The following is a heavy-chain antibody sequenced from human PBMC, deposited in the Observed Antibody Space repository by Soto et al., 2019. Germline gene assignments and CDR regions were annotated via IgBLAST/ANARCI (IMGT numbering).Heavy chain of an antibody. D-gene: IGHD5-12*01. CDR2: IIPIFGTA. CDR1: GGTFSSYT. J-gene: IGHJ2*01. CDR3: ARGNHRWLQLWYFDL. V-gene: IGHV1-69*12. Sequence: QVQLVQSGAEVKKPGSSVKVSCKASGGTFSSYTISWVRQAPGQGLEWMGGIIPIFGTANYAQKFQGRVTITADESTSTAYMELSSLRSEDTAVYYCARGNHRWLQLWYFDLWGRGTLVTVSS.